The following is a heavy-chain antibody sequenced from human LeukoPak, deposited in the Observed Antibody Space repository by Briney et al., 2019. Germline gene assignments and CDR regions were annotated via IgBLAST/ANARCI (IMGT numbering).Heavy chain of an antibody. J-gene: IGHJ4*02. Sequence: GESLKISCKGSGYSFTSYWIGWVRQMPGKGLEWMGIIYPGDSDTRYSPSFQGQVTISADKSISTAYLQWSSLKASDTAMYYCARLLTTTVVTQGSFDYWGQGTLVTVSS. CDR2: IYPGDSDT. CDR3: ARLLTTTVVTQGSFDY. D-gene: IGHD4-23*01. V-gene: IGHV5-51*01. CDR1: GYSFTSYW.